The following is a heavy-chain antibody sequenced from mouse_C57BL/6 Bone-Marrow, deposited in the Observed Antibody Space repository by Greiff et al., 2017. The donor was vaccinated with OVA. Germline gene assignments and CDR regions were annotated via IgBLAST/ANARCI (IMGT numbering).Heavy chain of an antibody. V-gene: IGHV1-74*01. CDR1: GYTFTSYW. Sequence: QVQLQQPGAELVKPGASVKVSCKASGYTFTSYWLHWVKQRTGQGLEWIVRIHPSDSDTNYNQKFKGKATLTVDKASSTAYMQLSSLASEDTAVYYWEIDSYYDNWGQGGTITVSS. J-gene: IGHJ2*01. D-gene: IGHD2-12*01. CDR2: IHPSDSDT. CDR3: EIDSYYDN.